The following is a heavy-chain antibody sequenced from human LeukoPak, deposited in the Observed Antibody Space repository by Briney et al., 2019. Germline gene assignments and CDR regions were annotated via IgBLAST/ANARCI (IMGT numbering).Heavy chain of an antibody. CDR1: GFTFSSYG. CDR3: AKDIGYGYSLGYYYYGMDV. Sequence: GRSLRLSCAASGFTFSSYGMHWVRQAPGKGLEWVAVISYDGSNKYYADSVKGRFTISRDNSKNTLYLQMNSLRAEDTAVYYCAKDIGYGYSLGYYYYGMDVWGQGTTVTVSS. CDR2: ISYDGSNK. D-gene: IGHD5-18*01. V-gene: IGHV3-30*18. J-gene: IGHJ6*02.